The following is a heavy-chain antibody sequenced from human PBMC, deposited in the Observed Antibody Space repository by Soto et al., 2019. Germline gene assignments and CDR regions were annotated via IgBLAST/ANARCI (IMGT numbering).Heavy chain of an antibody. CDR2: IYNSGST. V-gene: IGHV4-59*01. CDR3: ARARITMVREVIKYNMDV. D-gene: IGHD3-10*01. J-gene: IGHJ6*02. Sequence: SETRSVSCTGSGGAISRYYWGWIGRPPGRGLEWIGYIYNSGSTHSNPSLQSRVTTSVDTSKNQLSLKLSSVTAADTGIYYCARARITMVREVIKYNMDVWGQGTTVT. CDR1: GGAISRYY.